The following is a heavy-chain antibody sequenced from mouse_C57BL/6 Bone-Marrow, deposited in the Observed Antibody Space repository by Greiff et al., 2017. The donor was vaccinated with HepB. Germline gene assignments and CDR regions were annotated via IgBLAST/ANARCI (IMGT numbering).Heavy chain of an antibody. CDR1: GFTFSDYY. J-gene: IGHJ4*01. CDR2: ISNGGGST. CDR3: ARRSPLYAMDY. D-gene: IGHD6-2*01. V-gene: IGHV5-12*01. Sequence: DVQLQESGGGLVQPGGSLKLSCAASGFTFSDYYMYWVRQTPEKRLEWVAYISNGGGSTYYPDTVKGRFTISRDNAKNTLYLQMSRLKSEDTAMYYCARRSPLYAMDYWGQGTSVTVSS.